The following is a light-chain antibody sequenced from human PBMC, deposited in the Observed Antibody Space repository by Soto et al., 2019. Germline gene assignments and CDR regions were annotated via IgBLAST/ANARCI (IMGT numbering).Light chain of an antibody. V-gene: IGKV1-39*01. CDR1: QSISSY. J-gene: IGKJ1*01. CDR2: AAS. CDR3: LQDYNYPRP. Sequence: DIQMTQSPSSLSASVGDRVTITCRASQSISSYLNWYQQKPGKAPKLLIYAASSLQSGVPSRFSGSGSGTDFTHTISSLQPEDFATYYCLQDYNYPRPFGQGNKVDIK.